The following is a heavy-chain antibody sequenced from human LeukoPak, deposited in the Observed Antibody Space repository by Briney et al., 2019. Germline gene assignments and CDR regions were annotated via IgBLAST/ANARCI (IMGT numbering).Heavy chain of an antibody. Sequence: GGSLRLSCAASGFTFSDYNMRWLRQAPGKGLEWVSSISRSGSTKYYADSVKGRFTISRDNAKNSLFLQMNSLRAEDTAVYYCASEIIFGSFDYWGQGTLVTVP. D-gene: IGHD3-3*01. CDR2: ISRSGSTK. CDR3: ASEIIFGSFDY. J-gene: IGHJ4*02. CDR1: GFTFSDYN. V-gene: IGHV3-11*01.